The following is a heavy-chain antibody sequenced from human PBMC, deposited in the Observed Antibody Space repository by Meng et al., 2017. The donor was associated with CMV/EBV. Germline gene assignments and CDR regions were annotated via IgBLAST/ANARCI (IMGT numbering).Heavy chain of an antibody. V-gene: IGHV3-43*01. D-gene: IGHD1-14*01. J-gene: IGHJ4*02. Sequence: LSWTASGFTFDAYTMHWVRQPPGKGLEWVSLISWDGKNTYYVDSVKGRFTISRDNSKNSLYLQMNSLRTEDTAFYYCAKDVDHTTSRWGQGTLVTVSS. CDR1: GFTFDAYT. CDR3: AKDVDHTTSR. CDR2: ISWDGKNT.